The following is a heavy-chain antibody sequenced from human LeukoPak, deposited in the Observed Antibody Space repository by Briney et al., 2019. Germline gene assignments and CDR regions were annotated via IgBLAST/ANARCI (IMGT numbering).Heavy chain of an antibody. CDR3: ARVRDYLFDY. Sequence: ASVKVSCKASGYTFTSHGISWVRQAPGQGLEWMGWIRPPTGDTDYALSLQGRVTLTTDTSTNTAYMELRSLRSDDTAVYYCARVRDYLFDYWGQGTLVTVSS. CDR2: IRPPTGDT. V-gene: IGHV1-18*01. D-gene: IGHD2/OR15-2a*01. J-gene: IGHJ4*02. CDR1: GYTFTSHG.